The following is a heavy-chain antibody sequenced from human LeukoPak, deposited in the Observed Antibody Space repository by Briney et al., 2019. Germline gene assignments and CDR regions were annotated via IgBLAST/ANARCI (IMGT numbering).Heavy chain of an antibody. V-gene: IGHV1-46*01. J-gene: IGHJ4*02. CDR2: INPSGGST. CDR1: GYTFTSYY. Sequence: ASVKVSCKASGYTFTSYYMHWVRQAPGQGLEWMGIINPSGGSTSYAQKFQGRVTMTRDTSTSTVYMELSSLRSEDTAVYYCARVRPIYCSGGSCYSDYWGQGTLVTVSS. CDR3: ARVRPIYCSGGSCYSDY. D-gene: IGHD2-15*01.